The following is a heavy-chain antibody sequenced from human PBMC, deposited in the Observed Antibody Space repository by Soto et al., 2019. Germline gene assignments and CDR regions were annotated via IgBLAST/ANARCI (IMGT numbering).Heavy chain of an antibody. D-gene: IGHD2-15*01. CDR1: GFTFSSYS. CDR3: ARARCSGGSCYAIYFDY. V-gene: IGHV3-21*01. J-gene: IGHJ4*02. CDR2: ISSSSSYI. Sequence: PGGSLRLSCAASGFTFSSYSKNWVRLAPGKGLEWVSSISSSSSYIYYADSVKGRFTISRDNAKNSLYLQMNSLRAEDTAVYYCARARCSGGSCYAIYFDYWGQGTLVTVSS.